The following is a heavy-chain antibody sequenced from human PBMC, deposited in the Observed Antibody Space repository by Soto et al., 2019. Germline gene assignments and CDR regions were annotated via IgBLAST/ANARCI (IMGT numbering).Heavy chain of an antibody. Sequence: SVKVSCKASGGTFTNYGFSWVRQAPGQGLEWMGGILPIFGTPNYAQKFQCRVTITADESTSTAYMELSSLKSADTAVYYCARATAMVTTSQDDFYYGMDVWRQGTTVTASS. CDR2: ILPIFGTP. CDR3: ARATAMVTTSQDDFYYGMDV. CDR1: GGTFTNYG. V-gene: IGHV1-69*13. D-gene: IGHD5-18*01. J-gene: IGHJ6*02.